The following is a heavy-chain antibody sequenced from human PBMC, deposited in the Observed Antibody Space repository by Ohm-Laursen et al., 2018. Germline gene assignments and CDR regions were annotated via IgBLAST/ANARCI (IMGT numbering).Heavy chain of an antibody. J-gene: IGHJ1*01. CDR3: ARERRKSDSSGYYYVLGYFQH. CDR1: GYTFTSYG. Sequence: SVKVSCKASGYTFTSYGISWVRQAPGQGLEWMGWISAYNGNTNYAQKLQGRVTMATDTSTSTAYMELRSLRSDDTAVYYCARERRKSDSSGYYYVLGYFQHWGQGTLVTVSS. CDR2: ISAYNGNT. V-gene: IGHV1-18*01. D-gene: IGHD3-22*01.